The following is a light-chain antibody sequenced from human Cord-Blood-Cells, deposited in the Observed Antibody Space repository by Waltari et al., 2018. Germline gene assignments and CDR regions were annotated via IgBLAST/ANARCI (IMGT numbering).Light chain of an antibody. J-gene: IGKJ1*01. CDR2: VAS. V-gene: IGKV3-20*01. Sequence: EIVLTQSRGPLSLSPGERATLSWRASPSFSSSYLTWYQQNPAQAPRLLIHVASSRATGIPDRISGSGCGTDFTPTISSLEPGDLAVYYCQQYGSSPWTFGQGTKVEIK. CDR3: QQYGSSPWT. CDR1: PSFSSSY.